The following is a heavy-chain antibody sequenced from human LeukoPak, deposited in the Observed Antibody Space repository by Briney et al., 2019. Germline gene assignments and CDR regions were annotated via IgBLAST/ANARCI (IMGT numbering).Heavy chain of an antibody. Sequence: GGSLRHSCAASLLTFINAWMSSVRQAPGKGVEWVGRIKSKTDVGPTDYTAPVTGRFTISKDDSKNTLYLQMNIQKTEDTAISYCTPDLLDDGGNLEYFQHWGQGTMVTVSS. CDR1: LLTFINAW. D-gene: IGHD4-23*01. CDR3: TPDLLDDGGNLEYFQH. J-gene: IGHJ1*01. CDR2: IKSKTDVGPT. V-gene: IGHV3-15*01.